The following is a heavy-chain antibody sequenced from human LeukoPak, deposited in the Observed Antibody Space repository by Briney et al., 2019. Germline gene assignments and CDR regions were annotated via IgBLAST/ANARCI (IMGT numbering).Heavy chain of an antibody. CDR3: ARDQTQFFDY. CDR2: IYYSGST. V-gene: IGHV4-39*07. CDR1: GGSISSSSYY. D-gene: IGHD4-23*01. J-gene: IGHJ4*02. Sequence: SETLSLTCTVSGGSISSSSYYWGWIRQPPGKGLEWIGNIYYSGSTSYNPSLKSRVIISVDTSKNQFSLKLTSVTAADTAVYYCARDQTQFFDYWGQGTPVTVSS.